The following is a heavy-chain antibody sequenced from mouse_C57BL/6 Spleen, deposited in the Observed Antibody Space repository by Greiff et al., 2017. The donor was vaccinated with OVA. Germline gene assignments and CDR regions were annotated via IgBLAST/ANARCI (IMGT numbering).Heavy chain of an antibody. CDR2: ISGGGGNT. D-gene: IGHD1-1*01. CDR3: ARPTTVVAHYYAMDY. V-gene: IGHV5-9*01. J-gene: IGHJ4*01. CDR1: GFTFSSYT. Sequence: EVKLVESGGGLVKPGGSLKLSCAASGFTFSSYTMSWVRQTPEKRLEWVATISGGGGNTYYPDSVKGRFTISRDNAKNTLYLQMSSLRSEDTALYYCARPTTVVAHYYAMDYWGQGTSVTVSS.